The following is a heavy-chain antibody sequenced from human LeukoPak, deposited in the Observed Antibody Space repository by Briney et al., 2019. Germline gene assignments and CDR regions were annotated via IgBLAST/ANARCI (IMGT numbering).Heavy chain of an antibody. V-gene: IGHV3-30*02. CDR2: LRSDGRHK. CDR1: GVPFSIYG. CDR3: ARDHDWSWDY. D-gene: IGHD3-9*01. J-gene: IGHJ4*02. Sequence: GGSLRLSCTVSGVPFSIYGLHWVRQAPGWGVEWVAFLRSDGRHKYYADAVKGRFTISRDSSKNTVYLQLSSLRTEDTAVYYCARDHDWSWDYWGQGTLVIVSS.